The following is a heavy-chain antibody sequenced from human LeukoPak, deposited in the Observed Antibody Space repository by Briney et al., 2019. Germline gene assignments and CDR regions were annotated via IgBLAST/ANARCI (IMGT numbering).Heavy chain of an antibody. CDR1: GFTFSSFA. D-gene: IGHD6-13*01. V-gene: IGHV3-30*04. CDR3: ARVSGSSLVGNWFDP. Sequence: GGSPRLSCAASGFTFSSFAMHWVRQTPGKGLEWVAVISYDGSNKYYADSVKGRFTISRDNAKNSLYLQMNSLRAEDTAVYYCARVSGSSLVGNWFDPWGQGTLVTVSS. CDR2: ISYDGSNK. J-gene: IGHJ5*02.